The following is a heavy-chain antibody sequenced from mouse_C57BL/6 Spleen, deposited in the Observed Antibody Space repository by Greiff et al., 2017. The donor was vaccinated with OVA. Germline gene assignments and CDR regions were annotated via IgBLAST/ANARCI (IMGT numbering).Heavy chain of an antibody. CDR2: IYPGDGDT. CDR1: GYAFSSYW. CDR3: ARSHYSNYFWFAY. J-gene: IGHJ3*01. Sequence: QVQLQQSGAELVKPGASVKISCKASGYAFSSYWMNWVKQRPGKGLEWIGQIYPGDGDTNYNGKFKGKATLTADKSSSTAYMQLSSLTSEDSAVYFCARSHYSNYFWFAYWGQGTLVTVSA. D-gene: IGHD2-5*01. V-gene: IGHV1-80*01.